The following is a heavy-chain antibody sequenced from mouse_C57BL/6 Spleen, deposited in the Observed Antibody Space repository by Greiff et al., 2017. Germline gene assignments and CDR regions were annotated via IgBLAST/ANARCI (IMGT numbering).Heavy chain of an antibody. D-gene: IGHD3-2*02. J-gene: IGHJ4*01. CDR2: IYIGNGYT. CDR3: ARYRSGYEDAMDY. V-gene: IGHV1-58*01. Sequence: EVMLVESGAELVRPGSSVKMSCKTSGYTFTSYGINWVKQRPGQGLEWIGYIYIGNGYTEYNEKFKGKATLTSDTSSSTAYMQLSSLTSEDSAIYFCARYRSGYEDAMDYWGQGTSVTVSS. CDR1: GYTFTSYG.